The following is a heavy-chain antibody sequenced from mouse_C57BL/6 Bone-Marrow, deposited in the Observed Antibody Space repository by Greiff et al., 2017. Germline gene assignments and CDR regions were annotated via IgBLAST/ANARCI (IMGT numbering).Heavy chain of an antibody. J-gene: IGHJ3*01. CDR1: GFNIKDDY. CDR2: IDPENGDT. V-gene: IGHV14-4*01. D-gene: IGHD1-1*01. Sequence: VQLQQSGAELVRPGASVKLSCTASGFNIKDDYMHWVKQRPEQGLEWIGWIDPENGDTEYASKFQGKATITADTSSNTAYLQLSSLTSEDTAVYYCTTFGTTVPQAWFAYWGQGTLVTVPA. CDR3: TTFGTTVPQAWFAY.